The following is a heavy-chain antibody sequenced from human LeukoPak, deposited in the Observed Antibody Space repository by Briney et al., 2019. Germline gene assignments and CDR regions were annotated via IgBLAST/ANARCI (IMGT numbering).Heavy chain of an antibody. D-gene: IGHD2-15*01. J-gene: IGHJ4*02. V-gene: IGHV3-33*01. CDR3: ARSQYCSGGSCYRLGDY. CDR2: IWHDGSNK. Sequence: GGSLRLSCAASGFTFSTYAMHWVRQAPGKGLEWVAVIWHDGSNKDYADSVKGRFTISRDNSKNTLYLQMDSLRAEDTVVYYCARSQYCSGGSCYRLGDYWGQGTLVTVSS. CDR1: GFTFSTYA.